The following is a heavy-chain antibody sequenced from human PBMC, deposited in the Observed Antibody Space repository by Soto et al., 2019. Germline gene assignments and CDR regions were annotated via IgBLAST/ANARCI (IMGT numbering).Heavy chain of an antibody. J-gene: IGHJ4*02. CDR1: GGSISSYY. Sequence: SETLSLTCTVSGGSISSYYWSWIRQPPGKGLEWIGYIYYSGSTNYNPSLKSRVTISVDTSKNQFSLKLSSVTAADTAVYYCAREGYGSNDYWGQGTLVTVSS. V-gene: IGHV4-59*01. D-gene: IGHD5-18*01. CDR2: IYYSGST. CDR3: AREGYGSNDY.